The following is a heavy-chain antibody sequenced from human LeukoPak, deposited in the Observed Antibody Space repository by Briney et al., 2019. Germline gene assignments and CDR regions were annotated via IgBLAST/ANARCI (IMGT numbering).Heavy chain of an antibody. CDR3: ARLYDSSGRKVDY. CDR1: GGSISFYY. J-gene: IGHJ4*02. Sequence: SETLSLTCTVSGGSISFYYWSWIRQPPGKGLEWIGNIYYSGSTHYNPSLKSRVTISVDTSKNQFSLKLSSVTAADGAVYYCARLYDSSGRKVDYWGQGTLVTISS. CDR2: IYYSGST. V-gene: IGHV4-39*01. D-gene: IGHD3-22*01.